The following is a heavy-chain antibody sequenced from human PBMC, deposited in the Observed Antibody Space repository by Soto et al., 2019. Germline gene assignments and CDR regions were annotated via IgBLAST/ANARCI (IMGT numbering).Heavy chain of an antibody. J-gene: IGHJ6*02. CDR1: GFTFSSYS. CDR3: ARAPSGWARGKRGYYYYGMDV. V-gene: IGHV3-48*02. CDR2: ISSSSSTI. Sequence: EVQLVESGGGLVQPGGSLRLSCAASGFTFSSYSMNWVRQAPGKGLEWVSYISSSSSTIYYADSVKGRFTISRDNAKNSLYLQMNSLRDEDTAVYYCARAPSGWARGKRGYYYYGMDVWGQGTTVTVSS.